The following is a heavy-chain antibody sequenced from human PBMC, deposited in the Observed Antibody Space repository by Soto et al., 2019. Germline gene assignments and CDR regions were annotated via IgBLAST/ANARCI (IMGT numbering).Heavy chain of an antibody. V-gene: IGHV3-21*01. CDR1: GFICSSYD. D-gene: IGHD6-13*01. CDR3: TRDASRDSSARGWFDP. J-gene: IGHJ5*02. Sequence: GGSLRLSCAASGFICSSYDMSWVRQAPGKGLEWVSTISSNSAYIYYTDALRGRFTISRDNAKNSLHLQMNSLRAEDTAVYYCTRDASRDSSARGWFDPWGPGTLVTVSS. CDR2: ISSNSAYI.